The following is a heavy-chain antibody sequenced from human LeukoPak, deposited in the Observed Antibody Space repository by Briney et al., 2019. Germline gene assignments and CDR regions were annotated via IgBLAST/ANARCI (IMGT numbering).Heavy chain of an antibody. V-gene: IGHV3-23*01. CDR2: ISGSGGST. Sequence: GGSLRLSCAASGFTFSSYSMNWVRQAPGKGLEWVSAISGSGGSTYYADSVEGRFTISRDNSKNTLYLQMNSLRAEDTAVYYCAKDQSLSGWYYFDYWGQGTLVTVSS. D-gene: IGHD6-19*01. CDR1: GFTFSSYS. J-gene: IGHJ4*02. CDR3: AKDQSLSGWYYFDY.